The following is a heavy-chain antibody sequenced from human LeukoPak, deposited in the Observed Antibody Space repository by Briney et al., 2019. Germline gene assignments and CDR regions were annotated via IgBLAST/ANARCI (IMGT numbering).Heavy chain of an antibody. CDR1: GGSVSSGSYY. Sequence: SETLSLTCTVSGGSVSSGSYYWGWIRQPPGKALEWIANIYYTGSTYYNPSLKSRVTISVDTSKNQFSLKLSSVTAADTAVYYCARQGRSSRIAARFDYWGQGTLVTVSS. CDR2: IYYTGST. CDR3: ARQGRSSRIAARFDY. J-gene: IGHJ4*02. D-gene: IGHD6-6*01. V-gene: IGHV4-39*01.